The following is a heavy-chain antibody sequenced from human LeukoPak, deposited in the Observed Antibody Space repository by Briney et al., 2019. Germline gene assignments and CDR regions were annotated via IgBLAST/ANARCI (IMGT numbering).Heavy chain of an antibody. D-gene: IGHD1-26*01. Sequence: PGGSLRLSCSASGFTFSSYGMHWHRQAPGKGLEWVAFIRYDGSNKQYADSGKGRFTISRDNSKNTLYLQMNSLRAEDTALYYCAKEYSGSMYYFDYWGQGTLVTVSS. CDR1: GFTFSSYG. CDR2: IRYDGSNK. V-gene: IGHV3-30*02. CDR3: AKEYSGSMYYFDY. J-gene: IGHJ4*02.